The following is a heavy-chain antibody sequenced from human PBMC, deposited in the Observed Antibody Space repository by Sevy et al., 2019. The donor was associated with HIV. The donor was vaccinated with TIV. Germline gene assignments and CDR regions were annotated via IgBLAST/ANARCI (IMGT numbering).Heavy chain of an antibody. V-gene: IGHV3-11*01. CDR3: ARRAVAVYFDY. J-gene: IGHJ4*02. D-gene: IGHD6-19*01. CDR1: GFTFSDYY. Sequence: GGSLRLSCAASGFTFSDYYMTWIRQAPGKGLEWVSYISSSGSTIYYADSVKGRFTISRDNAKNSLYLQMNSLRAEDTAVYHCARRAVAVYFDYWGQGTLVTVSS. CDR2: ISSSGSTI.